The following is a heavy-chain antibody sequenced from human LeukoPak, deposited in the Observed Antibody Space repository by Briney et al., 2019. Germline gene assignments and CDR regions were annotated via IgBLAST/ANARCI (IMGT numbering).Heavy chain of an antibody. V-gene: IGHV4-39*07. Sequence: PSETLSLTCTVSGGSISRSTYYWGWIRQPPGKGLEWIGEIYHSGSTNYSPSLKSRVTMSVDKSKNQFSLKVTSVTAADTAMYYCARDRVAAGTDAFDIWGQGTMVTVSS. J-gene: IGHJ3*02. CDR3: ARDRVAAGTDAFDI. D-gene: IGHD6-13*01. CDR2: IYHSGST. CDR1: GGSISRSTYY.